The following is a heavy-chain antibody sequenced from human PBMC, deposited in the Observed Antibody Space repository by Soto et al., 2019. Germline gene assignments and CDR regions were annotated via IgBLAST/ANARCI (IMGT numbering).Heavy chain of an antibody. D-gene: IGHD6-6*01. J-gene: IGHJ3*02. Sequence: QVQLQESGPGLVKPSETLSLTCTVSGGSISTYYWSWIRQPPGGGLEWIGYIYFSGTTNYNPSLKSRVTMSVDTSKIQFSLKLSSVTAADTAMYYCARGSRADAFDIWGQGTVVTVSS. V-gene: IGHV4-59*12. CDR2: IYFSGTT. CDR3: ARGSRADAFDI. CDR1: GGSISTYY.